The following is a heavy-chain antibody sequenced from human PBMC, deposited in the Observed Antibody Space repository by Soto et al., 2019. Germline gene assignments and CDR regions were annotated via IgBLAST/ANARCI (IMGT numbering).Heavy chain of an antibody. V-gene: IGHV3-23*01. CDR3: AKGRGYCTSTSCYVGSDY. Sequence: EVQLLESGGGLVQPGGSLRLSCAASGFTFSSYAMSWVRQAPGKGLEWVSAISGSGGSTYYADYVKGRFTISRDNSKNTLYLQMNSLRADDTAVYYCAKGRGYCTSTSCYVGSDYWGQGTLVTVSS. D-gene: IGHD2-2*01. J-gene: IGHJ4*02. CDR2: ISGSGGST. CDR1: GFTFSSYA.